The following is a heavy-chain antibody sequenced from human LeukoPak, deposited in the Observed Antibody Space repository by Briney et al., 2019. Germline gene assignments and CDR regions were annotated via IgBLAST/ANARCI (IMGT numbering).Heavy chain of an antibody. D-gene: IGHD1-26*01. CDR2: ISYDGSNK. V-gene: IGHV3-30-3*01. J-gene: IGHJ4*02. Sequence: GGSVRLSCAASGFTFSSYAMHWVRQAPGKGLEWVAVISYDGSNKYYADSVKGRFTISRDNSKNTLYLQMNSLRAEDTAVYYCAREGTQWELPYYFDYWGQGTLVTVSS. CDR1: GFTFSSYA. CDR3: AREGTQWELPYYFDY.